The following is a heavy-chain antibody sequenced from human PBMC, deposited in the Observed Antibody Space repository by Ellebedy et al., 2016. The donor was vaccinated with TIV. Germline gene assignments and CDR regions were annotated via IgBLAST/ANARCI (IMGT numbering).Heavy chain of an antibody. V-gene: IGHV1-46*01. J-gene: IGHJ6*02. Sequence: ASVKVSCKASGYTFTNFFLHWVRQAPRQGLEWMGIINPSGDGTSYAQKFQGRLTVTRDTSTSTVYMELNGLRSEDTAVYFCARDLTGTTDYDGMDVWGQGTTVTVSS. CDR3: ARDLTGTTDYDGMDV. CDR2: INPSGDGT. D-gene: IGHD1-20*01. CDR1: GYTFTNFF.